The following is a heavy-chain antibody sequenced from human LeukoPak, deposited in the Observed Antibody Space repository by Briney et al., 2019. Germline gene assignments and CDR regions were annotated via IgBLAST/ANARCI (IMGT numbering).Heavy chain of an antibody. V-gene: IGHV1-2*04. Sequence: ASVKVSCKASGYTFTGYYMHWVRQALGQGLEWMGWINPNSGGTNYAQKFQGWVTMTRDTSISTAYMELSRLRSDDTAVYYCARDGAEWRGFDYWGQGTLVTVSS. CDR3: ARDGAEWRGFDY. D-gene: IGHD4/OR15-4a*01. J-gene: IGHJ4*02. CDR1: GYTFTGYY. CDR2: INPNSGGT.